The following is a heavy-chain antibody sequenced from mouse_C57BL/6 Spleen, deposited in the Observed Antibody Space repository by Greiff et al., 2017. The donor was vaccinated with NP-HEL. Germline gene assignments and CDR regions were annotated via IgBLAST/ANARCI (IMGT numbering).Heavy chain of an antibody. CDR3: VRLSWERFAY. Sequence: EVKVVESGGGLVQPKGSLKLSCAASGFSFNTYAMNWVRQAPGKGLEWVARIRSKSNNYATYYADSVKDRFTISRDDSESMLYLQMNNLKTEDTAMYYCVRLSWERFAYWGQGTLVTVSA. J-gene: IGHJ3*01. CDR1: GFSFNTYA. V-gene: IGHV10-1*01. CDR2: IRSKSNNYAT. D-gene: IGHD4-1*01.